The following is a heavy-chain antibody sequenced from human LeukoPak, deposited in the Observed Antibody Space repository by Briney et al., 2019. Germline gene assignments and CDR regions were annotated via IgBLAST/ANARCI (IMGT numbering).Heavy chain of an antibody. V-gene: IGHV4-39*01. CDR2: IYYSGST. CDR3: ARHSGISSYGYADY. CDR1: GGCISSSSYY. J-gene: IGHJ4*02. D-gene: IGHD5-18*01. Sequence: SETLSLTCTVSGGCISSSSYYWGWIRQPPGKGLEWIGTIYYSGSTYYNPSLKTRVTISVDTSKNQFSLKLSSVAATDTPIYYCARHSGISSYGYADYWGQRTLVTVSS.